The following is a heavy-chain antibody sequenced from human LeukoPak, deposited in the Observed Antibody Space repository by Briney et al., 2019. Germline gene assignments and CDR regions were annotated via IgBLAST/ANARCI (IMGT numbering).Heavy chain of an antibody. Sequence: PSETLTLTCTVSGGSISSYYWIWIRQPPGKGLEGIAYIYYSGSTTYNPSLKSRVTISVDTTKNQFSMKLRSVTAADTAVYFCATSDILTGYYTFDYWGQGTLVTVSS. CDR1: GGSISSYY. CDR2: IYYSGST. CDR3: ATSDILTGYYTFDY. D-gene: IGHD3-9*01. J-gene: IGHJ4*02. V-gene: IGHV4-59*08.